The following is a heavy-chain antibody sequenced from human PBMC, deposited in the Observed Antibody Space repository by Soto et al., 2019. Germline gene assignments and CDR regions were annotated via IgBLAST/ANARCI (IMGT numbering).Heavy chain of an antibody. J-gene: IGHJ4*02. D-gene: IGHD6-19*01. CDR2: LSGTGSRA. Sequence: EVQLLESGGGLVQPGGSLRLSCAASSFTFRSYAMTWVRQAPGRGLEWVSALSGTGSRAYYADSLKGRFTISRDNSNNTLYLQMNSLGVEDTAIYYCAKDVDGSGWGGKLDHWGQGTLVTVSS. CDR3: AKDVDGSGWGGKLDH. CDR1: SFTFRSYA. V-gene: IGHV3-23*01.